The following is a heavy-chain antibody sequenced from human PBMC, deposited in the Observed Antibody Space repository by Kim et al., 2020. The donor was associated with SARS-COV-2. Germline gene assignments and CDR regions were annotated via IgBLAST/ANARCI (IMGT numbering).Heavy chain of an antibody. V-gene: IGHV4-39*01. CDR3: ARRGSYANYYYYGMDV. J-gene: IGHJ6*02. D-gene: IGHD3-16*01. Sequence: SLKSRVPISVDPSKNQFSLKLSSVTAADTAVYYCARRGSYANYYYYGMDVWGQGTTVTVSS.